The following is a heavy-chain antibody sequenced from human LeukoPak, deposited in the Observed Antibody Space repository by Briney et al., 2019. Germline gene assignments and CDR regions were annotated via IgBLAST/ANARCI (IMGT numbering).Heavy chain of an antibody. D-gene: IGHD6-6*01. CDR2: INPNSGGT. J-gene: IGHJ4*02. CDR3: ARDPSSSYYVDY. V-gene: IGHV1-2*02. Sequence: ASVKVSCKASGYTFTGHYIHWVRQAPGQGLEWMGWINPNSGGTNYAQKFQGRVTMTRDTSISTAYMELSRLRSDDTAVYYCARDPSSSYYVDYWGQGTLVTVSS. CDR1: GYTFTGHY.